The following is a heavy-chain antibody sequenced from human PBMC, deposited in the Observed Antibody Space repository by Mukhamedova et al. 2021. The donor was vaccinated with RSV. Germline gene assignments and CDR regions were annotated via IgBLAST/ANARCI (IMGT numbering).Heavy chain of an antibody. Sequence: EYMGGIIPTFGTANYAQKFQGRVTITADESTSTAYMELSSLRSEDTAVYYCARGGSGCSSTSCYRYNWFDPWGQGTLVTVSS. CDR3: ARGGSGCSSTSCYRYNWFDP. J-gene: IGHJ5*02. D-gene: IGHD2-2*02. V-gene: IGHV1-69*01. CDR2: IIPTFGTA.